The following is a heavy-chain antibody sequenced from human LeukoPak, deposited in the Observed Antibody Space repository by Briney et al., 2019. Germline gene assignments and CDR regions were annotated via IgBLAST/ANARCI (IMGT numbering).Heavy chain of an antibody. CDR2: FDPEDGGT. D-gene: IGHD3/OR15-3a*01. V-gene: IGHV1-24*01. Sequence: GASVKVSCKASGYTFTSYGISWVRQAPGKGLEWMGGFDPEDGGTIYAQKFQGRVTMTEDTSTDTAYMELSSLRSEDTAVYYCATGGLNWFDPWGQGTLVTVSS. CDR3: ATGGLNWFDP. CDR1: GYTFTSYG. J-gene: IGHJ5*02.